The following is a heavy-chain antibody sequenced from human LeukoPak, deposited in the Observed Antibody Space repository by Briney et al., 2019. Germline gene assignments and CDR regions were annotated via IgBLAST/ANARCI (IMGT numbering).Heavy chain of an antibody. CDR2: IGTAGDT. D-gene: IGHD3-22*01. CDR1: GFTFSASD. Sequence: GGSLRPSCAASGFTFSASDMHWVRQATGRGLEWVSGIGTAGDTYYPGSVKGRFTVSRENAKNSLYLQMNSLTAGDTAVYYCARGLPYYYDSSGDFDAFDIWGQGTVVTVSS. V-gene: IGHV3-13*04. J-gene: IGHJ3*02. CDR3: ARGLPYYYDSSGDFDAFDI.